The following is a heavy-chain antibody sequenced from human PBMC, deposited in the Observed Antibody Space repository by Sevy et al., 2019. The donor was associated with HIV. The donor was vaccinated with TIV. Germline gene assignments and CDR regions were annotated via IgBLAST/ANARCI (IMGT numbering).Heavy chain of an antibody. CDR1: GYSLSKLS. CDR3: ATVGLGYYSGSSYYQGDWFDP. CDR2: LDPGNGEI. Sequence: ASVKVSCKVFGYSLSKLSMHWVRQAPGKGLEWMGSLDPGNGEITYAQTRQGRVTMTEDTSTDTAYMELSSLTSEDTATYYCATVGLGYYSGSSYYQGDWFDPWGQGTLVTVSS. J-gene: IGHJ5*02. V-gene: IGHV1-24*01. D-gene: IGHD2-15*01.